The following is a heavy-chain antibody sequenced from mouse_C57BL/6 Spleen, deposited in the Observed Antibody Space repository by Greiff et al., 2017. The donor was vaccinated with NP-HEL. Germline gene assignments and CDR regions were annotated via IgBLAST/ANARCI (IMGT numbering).Heavy chain of an antibody. D-gene: IGHD3-2*02. V-gene: IGHV1-64*01. CDR1: GYTFTSYW. CDR3: ARGETAQCKGY. J-gene: IGHJ2*01. CDR2: IHPNSGST. Sequence: VQLQQSGAELVKPGASVKLSCKASGYTFTSYWMHWVKQRPGQGLEWIGMIHPNSGSTNYNEKFKSKATLTVDKSSSTAYRQLSSLTAEDSAVYYCARGETAQCKGYWGQGTTLTVSS.